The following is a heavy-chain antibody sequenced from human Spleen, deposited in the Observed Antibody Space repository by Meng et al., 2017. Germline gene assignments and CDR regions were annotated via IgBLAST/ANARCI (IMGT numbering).Heavy chain of an antibody. CDR1: GFTFSSYA. CDR2: ISSSGGST. Sequence: VQLLGSGGGLVQPGGSLRLSCAASGFTFSSYAMSWVRQAPGKGLEWVSAISSSGGSTYYADSVKGRFTISRDNSKNTLYLQMNSLRAEDTAVYYCASDYYGSGSYDYWGQGTLVTVSS. V-gene: IGHV3-23*01. CDR3: ASDYYGSGSYDY. J-gene: IGHJ4*02. D-gene: IGHD3-10*01.